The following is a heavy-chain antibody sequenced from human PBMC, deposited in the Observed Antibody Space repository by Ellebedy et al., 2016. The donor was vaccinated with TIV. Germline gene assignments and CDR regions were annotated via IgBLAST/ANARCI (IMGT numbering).Heavy chain of an antibody. Sequence: GGSLRLSXAASGFTFSSYAMNWVRQAPGKGLEWVSGISGSGDTTYYADSVKGRFTISRDNSKNTLYLQMNSLRAEDTAVYYCARTPESIGYYYMGGDYFDYWGQGTLVTVS. V-gene: IGHV3-23*01. CDR1: GFTFSSYA. J-gene: IGHJ4*02. CDR2: ISGSGDTT. D-gene: IGHD3-22*01. CDR3: ARTPESIGYYYMGGDYFDY.